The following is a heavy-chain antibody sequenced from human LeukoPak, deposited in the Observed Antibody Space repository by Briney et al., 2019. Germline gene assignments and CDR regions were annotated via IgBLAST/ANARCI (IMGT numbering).Heavy chain of an antibody. J-gene: IGHJ6*03. CDR3: ARDATMVPLYYYYYMDV. CDR2: ISYDGSNK. V-gene: IGHV3-30-3*01. D-gene: IGHD3-10*01. Sequence: GRSLRLSCAASGFTFSSYVMHWVRQAPGKGLEWVAVISYDGSNKYYADSVKGRFTISRDNSKNTLYLQMNSLRAEDTAVYYCARDATMVPLYYYYYMDVWGKGTTVTVSS. CDR1: GFTFSSYV.